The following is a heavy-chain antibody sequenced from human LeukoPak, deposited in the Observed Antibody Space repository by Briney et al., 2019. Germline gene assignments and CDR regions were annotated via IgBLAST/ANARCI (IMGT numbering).Heavy chain of an antibody. CDR1: GFTFSSYG. CDR2: ISYDGSNK. J-gene: IGHJ3*02. V-gene: IGHV3-30*18. CDR3: AKDVDI. Sequence: GGSLRPSCAASGFTFSSYGMHWVRQAPGKGLEWVAVISYDGSNKYCADSVKGRFTISRDNSKNTLYLQMNSLRAEDTAVYYCAKDVDIWGQGTMVTVSS.